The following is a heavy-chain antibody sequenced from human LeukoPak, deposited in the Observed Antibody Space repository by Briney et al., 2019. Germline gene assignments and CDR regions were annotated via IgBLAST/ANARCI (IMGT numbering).Heavy chain of an antibody. D-gene: IGHD5-18*01. V-gene: IGHV4-4*07. CDR1: GGSIGSYY. CDR3: ARDATAMVTGFDY. Sequence: SETLSLTCTVSGGSIGSYYWSWIRQPAGKGLEWIGRIYTSGSTNYNPSLKSRVTMSVDTSKNQFSLKLSSVTAADTAVYYCARDATAMVTGFDYWGQGTLVTVSS. J-gene: IGHJ4*02. CDR2: IYTSGST.